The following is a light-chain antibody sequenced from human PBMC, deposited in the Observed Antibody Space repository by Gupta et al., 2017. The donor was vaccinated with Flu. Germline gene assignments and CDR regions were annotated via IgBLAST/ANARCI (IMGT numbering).Light chain of an antibody. CDR1: RDIAPY. Sequence: DIQMTQSPSSLSASVGETVIITCRASRDIAPYLNWWQQKPGSAPRPLIYGASTLYSGVPPRFSGSGSGADFTLTITNLQFEDFATYFCQQSFSPPPHTFGPGTKLEIK. CDR3: QQSFSPPPHT. V-gene: IGKV1-39*01. CDR2: GAS. J-gene: IGKJ2*01.